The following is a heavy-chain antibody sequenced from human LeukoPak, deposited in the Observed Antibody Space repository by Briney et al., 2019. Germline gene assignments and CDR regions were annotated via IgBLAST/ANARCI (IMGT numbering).Heavy chain of an antibody. J-gene: IGHJ5*02. Sequence: SQTLSLTCTVSGGSISSGGYYWSWIRQPAGKGLEWIGRIYTSGSTNYNPSLKSRVTMSVDTSKNQFSLKLSSVTAADTAVYYCARDQVAIVGASYWFDPWGQGALVTVSS. V-gene: IGHV4-61*02. CDR3: ARDQVAIVGASYWFDP. D-gene: IGHD1-26*01. CDR1: GGSISSGGYY. CDR2: IYTSGST.